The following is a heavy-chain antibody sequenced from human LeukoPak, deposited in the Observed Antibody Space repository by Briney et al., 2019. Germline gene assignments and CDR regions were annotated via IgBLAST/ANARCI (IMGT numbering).Heavy chain of an antibody. CDR2: IIGSGRDT. Sequence: GGSLRLSCTASGFTFSTYAMNWVRQAPGKRLEWVSSIIGSGRDTYYADSVRGRITISRDNSRNTLYLQMNSLRADDTAVYYCAKATGYLLWGQGTLVTVSS. CDR1: GFTFSTYA. V-gene: IGHV3-23*01. CDR3: AKATGYLL. J-gene: IGHJ4*02. D-gene: IGHD1-14*01.